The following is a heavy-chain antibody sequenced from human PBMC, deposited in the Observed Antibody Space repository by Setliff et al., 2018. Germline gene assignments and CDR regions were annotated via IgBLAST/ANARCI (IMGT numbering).Heavy chain of an antibody. J-gene: IGHJ3*02. CDR2: ISSSSSTI. D-gene: IGHD3-22*01. V-gene: IGHV3-48*04. CDR1: GFTFSSYS. Sequence: PGGSLRLSCAASGFTFSSYSMNWVRQAPGKGLEWVSYISSSSSTIYYADSVKGRFTISRDNAKNSLYLQMNSLRAEDTAVYYCARDSTDYYDSSGYYYGPRDNDAFDIWGQGTMVTVSS. CDR3: ARDSTDYYDSSGYYYGPRDNDAFDI.